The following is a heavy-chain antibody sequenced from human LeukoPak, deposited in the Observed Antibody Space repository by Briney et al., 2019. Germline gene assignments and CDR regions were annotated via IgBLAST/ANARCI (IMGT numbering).Heavy chain of an antibody. D-gene: IGHD2-2*01. Sequence: QPGGSLRLSCAASGFTFSSYAMSWVRQAPGKGLEWVSAISGSGGSTYYADSVKGRFTISRDNSKNTLYLQMNSLRAEDAAVYYCAKVPDIVVVPDWFDPWGQGTLVTVSS. CDR1: GFTFSSYA. CDR3: AKVPDIVVVPDWFDP. V-gene: IGHV3-23*01. CDR2: ISGSGGST. J-gene: IGHJ5*02.